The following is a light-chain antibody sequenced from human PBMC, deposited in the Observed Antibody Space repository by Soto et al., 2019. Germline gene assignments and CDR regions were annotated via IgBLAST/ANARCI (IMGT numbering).Light chain of an antibody. CDR1: SSNIGSNS. CDR3: AAWDGSLNGVV. V-gene: IGLV1-44*01. Sequence: QSALTQPPSASGTPGQRVTISCSGSSSNIGSNSVNWYQQLPGTAPKVLIYSNNHRPSGVPDRFSGSKSGTSASLAISGLQSEDEADYYCAAWDGSLNGVVFGGGTKVTVL. CDR2: SNN. J-gene: IGLJ2*01.